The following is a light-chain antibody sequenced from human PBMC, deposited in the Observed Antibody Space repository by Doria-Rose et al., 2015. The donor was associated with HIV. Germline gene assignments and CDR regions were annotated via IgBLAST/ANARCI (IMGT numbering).Light chain of an antibody. Sequence: EIVMTQSPGTLSLSPGEEATLSCRASQSFSSTYLAWYQQKPGQAPSLLIYDGSTRATGIPDRFSASESVTDFTLTINRLEPEDFALYYCHQYGTSWTFGQGTKVEI. CDR3: HQYGTSWT. CDR2: DGS. V-gene: IGKV3-20*01. J-gene: IGKJ1*01. CDR1: QSFSSTY.